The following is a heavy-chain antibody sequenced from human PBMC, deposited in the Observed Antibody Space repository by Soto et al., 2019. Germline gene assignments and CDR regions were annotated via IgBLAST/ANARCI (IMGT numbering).Heavy chain of an antibody. D-gene: IGHD2-2*01. CDR2: IIPIFGTA. V-gene: IGHV1-69*06. J-gene: IGHJ6*02. CDR1: GGTFSSYA. Sequence: SVKVSCKASGGTFSSYAISWVRQAPGQGLEWMGGIIPIFGTANYAQKFQGRVTITADKSTSTAYMELSSLRSEDTAVYYCARAVVPAAAYYYHGMDVWGQGTTVTVSS. CDR3: ARAVVPAAAYYYHGMDV.